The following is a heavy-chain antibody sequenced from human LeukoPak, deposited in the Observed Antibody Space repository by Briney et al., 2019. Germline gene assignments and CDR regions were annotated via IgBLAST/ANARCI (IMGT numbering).Heavy chain of an antibody. Sequence: GGSLRLSCAASGFTFSSYEMNWVRQAPGKGLEWVSAISGSGGSTYYADSVKGRFTISRDNSKNTLYLQMNSLRAEDTAVYYCAKDTPNPYGMDVWGQGTTVTVSS. CDR2: ISGSGGST. J-gene: IGHJ6*02. CDR1: GFTFSSYE. CDR3: AKDTPNPYGMDV. V-gene: IGHV3-23*01.